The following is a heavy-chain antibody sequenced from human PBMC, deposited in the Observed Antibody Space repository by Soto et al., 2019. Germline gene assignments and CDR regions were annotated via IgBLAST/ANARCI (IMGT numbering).Heavy chain of an antibody. J-gene: IGHJ4*02. CDR1: GFTFSSYA. D-gene: IGHD3-9*01. CDR3: AANYDILTGYLNYYFDY. Sequence: GGSLRLSCAASGFTFSSYAMSWVRQAPGKGLEWVSAISGSGGSTYYADSVKGRFTISRDNSKNTLYLQMNSLRAEDTAVYYCAANYDILTGYLNYYFDYWGQGTLVTVSS. V-gene: IGHV3-23*01. CDR2: ISGSGGST.